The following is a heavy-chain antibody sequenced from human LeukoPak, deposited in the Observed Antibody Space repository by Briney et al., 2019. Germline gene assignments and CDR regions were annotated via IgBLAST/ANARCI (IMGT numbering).Heavy chain of an antibody. CDR2: ISAGGGST. V-gene: IGHV3-23*01. D-gene: IGHD2-8*01. Sequence: AGGSLRLSRAASGFTFSSYAMSWVRQAPGKGLEWVSTISAGGGSTDYADSVKGRFTISRDNSKTTLYLQMNSLRAEDTAVYYCAKDRGHCVNGVCHNYYYMDVWGKGTTVTVSS. CDR1: GFTFSSYA. CDR3: AKDRGHCVNGVCHNYYYMDV. J-gene: IGHJ6*03.